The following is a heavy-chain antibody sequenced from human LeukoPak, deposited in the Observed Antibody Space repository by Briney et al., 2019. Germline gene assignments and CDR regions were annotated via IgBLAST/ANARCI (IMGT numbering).Heavy chain of an antibody. CDR2: INPNSGGT. D-gene: IGHD7-27*01. CDR3: AREPPTLIGVYFDY. Sequence: ASVKVSCKASGYTFTGYYMHWVRQAPGQGLEWMGWINPNSGGTNYAQKFQGSVTMTRDTSISTAYMELSRLRSDDTAVYYCAREPPTLIGVYFDYWGQGTLVTVSS. V-gene: IGHV1-2*02. J-gene: IGHJ4*02. CDR1: GYTFTGYY.